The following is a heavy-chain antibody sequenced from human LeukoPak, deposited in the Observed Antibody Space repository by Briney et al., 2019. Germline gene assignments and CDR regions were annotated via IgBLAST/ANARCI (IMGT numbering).Heavy chain of an antibody. CDR3: ARAGSVRGVNTFDY. CDR2: IYTSGST. Sequence: PSETLSLTCTVSGGSISSYYWSWIRQPPGKGLEWIGYIYTSGSTNYNPSLKSRVTISVDTSKNQFSLKLSSVTAADTAVYYCARAGSVRGVNTFDYWGQGTLVTVSS. J-gene: IGHJ4*02. D-gene: IGHD3-10*01. V-gene: IGHV4-4*09. CDR1: GGSISSYY.